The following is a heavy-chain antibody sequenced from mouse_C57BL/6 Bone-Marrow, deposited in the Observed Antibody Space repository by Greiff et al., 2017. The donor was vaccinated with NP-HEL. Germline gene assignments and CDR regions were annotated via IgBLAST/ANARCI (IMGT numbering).Heavy chain of an antibody. D-gene: IGHD1-1*01. CDR3: ARRGSSPYYAMDY. V-gene: IGHV5-15*01. CDR2: ISNLAYSI. J-gene: IGHJ4*01. CDR1: GFTFSDYG. Sequence: EVKLVESGGGLVQPGGSLKLSCAASGFTFSDYGMAWVRQAPRKGPEWVAFISNLAYSIYYADTVTGRFTISRENAKNTLYLEMSSLRSEDTAMYYCARRGSSPYYAMDYWGQGTSVTVSS.